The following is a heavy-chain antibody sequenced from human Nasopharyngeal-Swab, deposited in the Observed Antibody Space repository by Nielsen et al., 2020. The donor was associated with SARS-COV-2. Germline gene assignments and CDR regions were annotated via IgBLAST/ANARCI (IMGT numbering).Heavy chain of an antibody. V-gene: IGHV5-10-1*01. J-gene: IGHJ3*02. CDR2: IDPSDSYT. D-gene: IGHD4-23*01. CDR1: GYSFTSYW. CDR3: ARRQTTVVTLDAFDI. Sequence: GESLKISCQGSGYSFTSYWISWVRQMPGKGLEWMGRIDPSDSYTNYSPSFQGHVTISADKSISTAYLQWSSLKASDTAMYYCARRQTTVVTLDAFDIWGQGTMVTVSS.